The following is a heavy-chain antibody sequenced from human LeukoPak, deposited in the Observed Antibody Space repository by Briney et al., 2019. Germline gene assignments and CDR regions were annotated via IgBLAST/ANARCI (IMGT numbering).Heavy chain of an antibody. V-gene: IGHV3-53*01. J-gene: IGHJ4*02. CDR3: ARGDDSGYYDYFDY. Sequence: GGSLRLSCAASGFTVDSNYLSWVRQAPGKGLEWVSTIYTGGNTYYAASVKGRFTISRDFSKNTVFLHMNSLRAEDTAMYYCARGDDSGYYDYFDYWGQGVLVTVSS. CDR1: GFTVDSNY. CDR2: IYTGGNT. D-gene: IGHD3-22*01.